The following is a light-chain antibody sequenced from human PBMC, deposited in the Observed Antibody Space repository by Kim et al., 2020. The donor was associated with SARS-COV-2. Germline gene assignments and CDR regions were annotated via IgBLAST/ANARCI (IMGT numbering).Light chain of an antibody. CDR1: RIGSKS. CDR3: QVWESSSDRRDVV. V-gene: IGLV3-21*03. Sequence: GKTATIPCGGNRIGSKSVLLFQQKPGQAPVLVVYDDDDRPSEIPERFSGSNSGNAATLTISRVEGGDEADYYCQVWESSSDRRDVVFGGGTQLTVL. CDR2: DDD. J-gene: IGLJ2*01.